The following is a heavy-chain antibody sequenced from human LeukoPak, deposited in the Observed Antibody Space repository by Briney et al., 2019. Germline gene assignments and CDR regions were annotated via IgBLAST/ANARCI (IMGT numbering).Heavy chain of an antibody. J-gene: IGHJ5*02. CDR3: ARGDGSGSGRWFDP. V-gene: IGHV4-30-2*01. CDR2: IYHTGST. Sequence: PSETLSLTCTVSGGSISSYSWSWIRQPPGEGLEWIGYIYHTGSTYYNPSLKSRVTISVDRSKNQFSLNLNSVTAADTALYYCARGDGSGSGRWFDPWGQGTLITVSS. D-gene: IGHD3-10*01. CDR1: GGSISSYS.